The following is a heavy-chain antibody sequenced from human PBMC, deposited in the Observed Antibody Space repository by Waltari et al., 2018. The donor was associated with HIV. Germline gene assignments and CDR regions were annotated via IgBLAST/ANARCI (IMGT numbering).Heavy chain of an antibody. CDR2: VYSNGVT. V-gene: IGHV4-39*01. Sequence: QLQLQESGPALVKPSDTLPLTCTVSTAYITPRYYWGWVRQSPGTGLEWIGTVYSNGVTHCTPSLESRVTMSVDTSKNQFSLTLTSVTAADTALYFCATLRTVTGTIDDWGQGILVTVSS. J-gene: IGHJ4*02. CDR1: TAYITPRYY. CDR3: ATLRTVTGTIDD. D-gene: IGHD4-17*01.